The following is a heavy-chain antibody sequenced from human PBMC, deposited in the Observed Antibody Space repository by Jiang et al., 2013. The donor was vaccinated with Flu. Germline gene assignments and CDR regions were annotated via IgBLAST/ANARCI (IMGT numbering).Heavy chain of an antibody. J-gene: IGHJ3*02. V-gene: IGHV4-59*03. CDR2: FQNLETT. Sequence: GSGLVKPSETLSLTCSVSGDSISTYYWSWIRQPPGKGLEYIGYFQNLETTTYNPSLKSRVTISVDTSRNQFSLKLSSVTAADTAVYYCARSSRDAFDIWGQGTQVTVSS. CDR3: ARSSRDAFDI. D-gene: IGHD5/OR15-5a*01. CDR1: GDSISTYY.